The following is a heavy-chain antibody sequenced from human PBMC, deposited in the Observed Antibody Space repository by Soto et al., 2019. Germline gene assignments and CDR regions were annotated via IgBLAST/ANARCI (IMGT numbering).Heavy chain of an antibody. CDR1: GYTFTTYG. J-gene: IGHJ4*02. Sequence: QVQLVQSGGEVTKPGASVKVSCKTSGYTFTTYGISWVRQAPGQGLEWVGWISAYSGKTHYAQKFQDKVTMTTDTSTNTAYLELRSLRSDDTAVYYCARDPYLGDHQYWGQGTLVTVSS. CDR3: ARDPYLGDHQY. CDR2: ISAYSGKT. V-gene: IGHV1-18*01. D-gene: IGHD3-16*01.